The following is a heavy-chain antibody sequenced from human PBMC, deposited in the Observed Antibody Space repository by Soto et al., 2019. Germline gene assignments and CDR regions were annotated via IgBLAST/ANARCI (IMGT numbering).Heavy chain of an antibody. Sequence: PSETLSLTCVVSGGSISNNNWWSWVRQAPGKGLEWIGETYHSGSTSYNPSLQSRVIISVDKSKNQFSLNLNSVTAADTAIYYCARLNSYDSGSYFDYWGQGTPVT. D-gene: IGHD3-10*01. CDR2: TYHSGST. V-gene: IGHV4-4*02. J-gene: IGHJ4*02. CDR1: GGSISNNNW. CDR3: ARLNSYDSGSYFDY.